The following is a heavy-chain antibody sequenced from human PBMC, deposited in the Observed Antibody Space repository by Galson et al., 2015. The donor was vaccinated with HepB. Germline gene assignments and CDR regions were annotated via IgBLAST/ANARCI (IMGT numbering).Heavy chain of an antibody. Sequence: SVTVSCKASGFTFTSSAVQWVRQARGQRLEWIGWIVVGSGNTNYAQKFQERVTITRDMSTSTAYMELSSLRSEDTAVYYCAAKSPPRTIFGVVKRDYYYYGMDVWGQGTTVTVSS. D-gene: IGHD3-3*01. CDR1: GFTFTSSA. J-gene: IGHJ6*02. V-gene: IGHV1-58*01. CDR3: AAKSPPRTIFGVVKRDYYYYGMDV. CDR2: IVVGSGNT.